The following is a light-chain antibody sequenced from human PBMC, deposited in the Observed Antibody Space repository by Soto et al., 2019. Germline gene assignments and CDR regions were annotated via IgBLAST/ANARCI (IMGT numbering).Light chain of an antibody. V-gene: IGLV1-40*01. Sequence: QSVLTQPPSVSGAPGQRVTISCTGSSSNIGAGHVVHWYQQFPGRAPNLLIYGSSNRPSGVPDRFSGSKSGTSASLAITGLQAEDGADYYCQSYDNTLSASVCGGGTKLTVL. CDR2: GSS. CDR3: QSYDNTLSASV. J-gene: IGLJ2*01. CDR1: SSNIGAGHV.